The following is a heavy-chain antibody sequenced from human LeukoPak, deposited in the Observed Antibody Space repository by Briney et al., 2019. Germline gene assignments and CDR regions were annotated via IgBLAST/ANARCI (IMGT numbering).Heavy chain of an antibody. J-gene: IGHJ4*02. V-gene: IGHV5-51*01. Sequence: ESLKISCKGSGYSFTSYWVVWVRQMPGKGLEWVGIIYPGDSDTRYSPSFQGQVTISADKSISTAYLQWTSLKASDTAMYYCARYVVAARPYFDYCGQGTLVTVSS. CDR2: IYPGDSDT. D-gene: IGHD6-6*01. CDR1: GYSFTSYW. CDR3: ARYVVAARPYFDY.